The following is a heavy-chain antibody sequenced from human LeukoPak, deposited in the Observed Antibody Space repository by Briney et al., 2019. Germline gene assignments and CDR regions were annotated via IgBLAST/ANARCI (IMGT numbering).Heavy chain of an antibody. D-gene: IGHD2-2*02. CDR3: ARNGGVEYCSSTSCYTGGWFDP. V-gene: IGHV1-8*01. CDR1: GYTFTSYD. J-gene: IGHJ5*02. CDR2: MNPNSSNT. Sequence: ASVKVSCKASGYTFTSYDINWVRQATGQGLEWMGWMNPNSSNTGYAQKFQGRVTMTRNTSISTAYMELSSLRSEDTAVYYCARNGGVEYCSSTSCYTGGWFDPWGQGTLVTVSS.